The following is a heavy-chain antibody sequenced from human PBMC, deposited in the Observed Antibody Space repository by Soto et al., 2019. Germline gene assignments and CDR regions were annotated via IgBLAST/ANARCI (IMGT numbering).Heavy chain of an antibody. J-gene: IGHJ4*02. CDR2: ISAYNGNT. D-gene: IGHD6-13*01. Sequence: QVQLVQSGAEVKNPGASVKVSCKASGYTFTKYGIGWVRQAPGQGLEWMGWISAYNGNTNYAQKLQGRVTMTTDTPTSTAYRELRSLRSDDTAVYYCAREVAAAGGEYDYWGQGTLVTVSS. V-gene: IGHV1-18*01. CDR3: AREVAAAGGEYDY. CDR1: GYTFTKYG.